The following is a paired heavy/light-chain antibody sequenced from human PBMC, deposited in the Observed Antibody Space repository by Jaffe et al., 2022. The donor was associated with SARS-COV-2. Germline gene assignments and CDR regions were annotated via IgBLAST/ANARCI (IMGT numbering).Light chain of an antibody. CDR3: VLYLGSGLRV. Sequence: QTVVTQEPSFSVSPGGTVTLTCGLSSGSVSTNYYPSWYQQTPGQAPRTLIYSTNTRSSGVPDRFSGSILGNKAALTITGAQADDESDYYCVLYLGSGLRVFGGGTRLTVL. J-gene: IGLJ3*02. CDR2: STN. V-gene: IGLV8-61*01. CDR1: SGSVSTNYY.
Heavy chain of an antibody. CDR1: GFTFSSYA. CDR3: ARDLVAFSSSWYRDAFDV. CDR2: ISYDGSDE. J-gene: IGHJ3*01. D-gene: IGHD6-13*01. Sequence: QVQLVESGGGVVQPGRSLRLSCAASGFTFSSYAMHWVRQAPGKGLEWVAVISYDGSDEYYADSVKGRFTISRDNSKNTLYLQMNSLRGDDTAVYYCARDLVAFSSSWYRDAFDVWGRGTVVTVSS. V-gene: IGHV3-30*04.